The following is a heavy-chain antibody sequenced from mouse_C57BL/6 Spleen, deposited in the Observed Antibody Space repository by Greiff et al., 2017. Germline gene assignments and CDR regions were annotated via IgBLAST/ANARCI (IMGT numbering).Heavy chain of an antibody. Sequence: VQLKESGPGLVKPSQSLSLTCSVTGYSITSCYYWNWIRQFPGNKLEWMGYISYDGSNNYNPSLKNRIPITRDPSKNQFFLKLKSVTTEDTATYYCARGGYGSSYGYYFDYWGQGTTLTVSS. D-gene: IGHD1-1*01. J-gene: IGHJ2*01. CDR3: ARGGYGSSYGYYFDY. CDR2: ISYDGSN. V-gene: IGHV3-6*01. CDR1: GYSITSCYY.